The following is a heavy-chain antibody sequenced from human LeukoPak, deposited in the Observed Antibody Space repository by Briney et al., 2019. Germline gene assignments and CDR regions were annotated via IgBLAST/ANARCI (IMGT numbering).Heavy chain of an antibody. CDR3: ARDPGYSYGHGLDY. CDR1: GFTFRGYG. V-gene: IGHV3-30*03. J-gene: IGHJ4*02. D-gene: IGHD5-18*01. Sequence: GRSLRLSCVASGFTFRGYGMHWVRQAPGKGLEWMTFISFDETNKKYADSVKGRFTISRDNSKNTLYLQMNSLRAEDTAVYYCARDPGYSYGHGLDYWGQGTLVTVSS. CDR2: ISFDETNK.